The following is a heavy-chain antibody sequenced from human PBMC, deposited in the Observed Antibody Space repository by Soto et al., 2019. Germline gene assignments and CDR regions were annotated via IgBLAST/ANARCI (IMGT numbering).Heavy chain of an antibody. Sequence: GGSLRLSCAASGFTFSSYAMSWVRQAPGKGLEWVSAISGSGGSTYYADSVKGRFTISRDNSKNTLYLQMNSLRAEDTAVYYCAKDAGYSGYDYDAFGIWGQGTMVTVSS. CDR3: AKDAGYSGYDYDAFGI. D-gene: IGHD5-12*01. CDR1: GFTFSSYA. CDR2: ISGSGGST. V-gene: IGHV3-23*01. J-gene: IGHJ3*02.